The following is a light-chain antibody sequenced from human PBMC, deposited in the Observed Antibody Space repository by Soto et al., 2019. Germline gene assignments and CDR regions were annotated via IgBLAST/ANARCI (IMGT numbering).Light chain of an antibody. Sequence: DIVMTQSPLSLPVTPGEPASISCKSSQSLLYSNGYTYLDWYLQKPWQSPQLLIYLCSNRASGVPDRFSGSGSDTDFTLTISRVEAEDVGVYYCMQVLLTPWTFGQGTKVEIK. V-gene: IGKV2-28*01. CDR2: LCS. CDR3: MQVLLTPWT. J-gene: IGKJ1*01. CDR1: QSLLYSNGYTY.